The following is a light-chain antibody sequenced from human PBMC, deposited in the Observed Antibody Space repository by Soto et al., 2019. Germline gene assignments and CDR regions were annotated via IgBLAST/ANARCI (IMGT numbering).Light chain of an antibody. Sequence: EIVLTQTPDTLSLSPGERATLSCRASQSVRSSHLAWSQHKPGQAPRLLIYGASTMATDIPDRFSGSVSGTDFTLDISSLEREDFAVYFCHHYAVSSLVTFGQATRLDI. J-gene: IGKJ5*01. CDR3: HHYAVSSLVT. CDR2: GAS. V-gene: IGKV3-20*01. CDR1: QSVRSSH.